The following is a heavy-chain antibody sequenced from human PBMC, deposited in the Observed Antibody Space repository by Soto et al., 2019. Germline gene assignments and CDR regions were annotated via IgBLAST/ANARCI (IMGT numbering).Heavy chain of an antibody. CDR1: GGSISSGDYY. CDR2: IYYSGST. V-gene: IGHV4-30-4*01. CDR3: ARATVTTLDAFDI. J-gene: IGHJ3*02. D-gene: IGHD4-17*01. Sequence: QVQLQESGPGLVKPSQTLSLTCTVSGGSISSGDYYWSWIRQPPEKGLEWIGYIYYSGSTYYNPSLKSRVTISVDTSKNQFSLKLSSVTAADTAVYYCARATVTTLDAFDIWGQGTMVTVSS.